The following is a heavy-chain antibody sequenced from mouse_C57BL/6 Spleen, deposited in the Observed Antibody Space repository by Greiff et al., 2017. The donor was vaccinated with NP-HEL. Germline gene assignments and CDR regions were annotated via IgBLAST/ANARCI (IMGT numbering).Heavy chain of an antibody. Sequence: VQLKESGAELVRPGASVKLSCTASGFNIKDDYMHWVKQRPEQGLEWIGWIDPENGDTEYASKFQGKATITADTSSNTAYLQLSSLTSEDTAVYYCTRGYGSSLFVDYWGQGTTLTVSS. CDR1: GFNIKDDY. V-gene: IGHV14-4*01. J-gene: IGHJ2*01. D-gene: IGHD1-1*01. CDR2: IDPENGDT. CDR3: TRGYGSSLFVDY.